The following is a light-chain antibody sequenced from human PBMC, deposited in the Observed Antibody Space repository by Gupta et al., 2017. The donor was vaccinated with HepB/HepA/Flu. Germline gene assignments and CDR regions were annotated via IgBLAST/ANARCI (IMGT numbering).Light chain of an antibody. Sequence: QSVLTQPPSVSGSPGQSVTIPCTGTSGDVGSYNRVSWYQQPPGTAPKLMIYEVNNRPSGVPDRFSGSKSGYTASLTISGLQADDEAEYYCSSYTNSNTYVFGTGTKVTVL. CDR3: SSYTNSNTYV. J-gene: IGLJ1*01. V-gene: IGLV2-18*02. CDR2: EVN. CDR1: SGDVGSYNR.